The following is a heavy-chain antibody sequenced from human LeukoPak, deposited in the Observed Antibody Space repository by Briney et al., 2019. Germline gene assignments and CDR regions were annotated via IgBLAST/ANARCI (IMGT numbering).Heavy chain of an antibody. CDR2: ISSSSSYI. CDR3: ARGLDSSGYN. CDR1: GFTFTSYG. D-gene: IGHD3-22*01. J-gene: IGHJ4*02. Sequence: GGSLRLSCAASGFTFTSYGMSWVRQAPGKGLEWVSSISSSSSYIYYADSVKGRFTISRDNAKNSLYLQMNSLRAEDTAVYYCARGLDSSGYNWGQGTLVTVSS. V-gene: IGHV3-21*01.